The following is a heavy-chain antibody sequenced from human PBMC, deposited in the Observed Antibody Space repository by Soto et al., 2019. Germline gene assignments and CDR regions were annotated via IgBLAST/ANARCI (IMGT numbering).Heavy chain of an antibody. Sequence: GGSLRLSCAASGFTFSSYSINWVRQAPGKGLEWVSSISSSSSYIYYADSVKGRFTISRDNAKNSLYLQMNSLRAEDTAVYYCARVSELRYFDWLSSHENYYYYMDVWGKGTTVTVSS. D-gene: IGHD3-9*01. CDR2: ISSSSSYI. J-gene: IGHJ6*03. V-gene: IGHV3-21*01. CDR3: ARVSELRYFDWLSSHENYYYYMDV. CDR1: GFTFSSYS.